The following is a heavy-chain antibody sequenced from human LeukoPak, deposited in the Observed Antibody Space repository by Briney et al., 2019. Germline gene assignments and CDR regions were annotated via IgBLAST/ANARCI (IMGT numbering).Heavy chain of an antibody. V-gene: IGHV4-59*01. CDR1: GGSISSYY. J-gene: IGHJ5*02. CDR3: AREPGFDSSGYLNWFDP. Sequence: PSETLSLTCTVSGGSISSYYWSWIRQLPGKGLEWIACISYSGSTKYNPSLKSRVTISVDTSKNQLSLKLSSVTAADTAVYYCAREPGFDSSGYLNWFDPWGQGTLVTVSS. D-gene: IGHD3-22*01. CDR2: ISYSGST.